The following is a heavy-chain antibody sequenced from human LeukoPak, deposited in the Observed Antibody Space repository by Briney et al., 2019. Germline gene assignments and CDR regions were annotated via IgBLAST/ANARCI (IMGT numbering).Heavy chain of an antibody. CDR2: ISSSSSYI. D-gene: IGHD3-9*01. Sequence: GGSLRLSCAASRFTFSSYSMNWVRRAPGKGLEWVSSISSSSSYIYYADSVKGRFTISRDNAKNSLYLQMNSLRAEDTAVYYCTRDKRYFDWLLSGPLDYWGQGTLVTVSS. CDR1: RFTFSSYS. CDR3: TRDKRYFDWLLSGPLDY. J-gene: IGHJ4*02. V-gene: IGHV3-21*01.